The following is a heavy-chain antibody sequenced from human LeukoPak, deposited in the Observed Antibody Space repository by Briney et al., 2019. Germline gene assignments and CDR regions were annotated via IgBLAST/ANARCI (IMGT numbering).Heavy chain of an antibody. D-gene: IGHD3-22*01. V-gene: IGHV1-2*02. CDR3: ARSYYDSSGRFDY. CDR1: GYTFTGYY. Sequence: ASVKVSCKASGYTFTGYYMRWVRQAPGQGLEWMGWINPNSGGTNYAQKFQGRVTMTRDTSISTAYMELSRLRSDDTAVYYCARSYYDSSGRFDYWGQGTLVTVSS. J-gene: IGHJ4*02. CDR2: INPNSGGT.